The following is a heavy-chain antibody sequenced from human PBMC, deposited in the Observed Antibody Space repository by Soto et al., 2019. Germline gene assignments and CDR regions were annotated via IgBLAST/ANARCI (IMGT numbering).Heavy chain of an antibody. CDR1: GLTFSSYA. CDR3: ARRESTMGYGMDV. J-gene: IGHJ6*02. V-gene: IGHV3-23*01. Sequence: GGSLRLSCAASGLTFSSYAMSWVRQAPGKGLEWVSVISDSGGRTYYADSVKGRFTISRDNSKNALYLQMNSLRAEDTAVYYCARRESTMGYGMDVWGQGTTVTVSS. CDR2: ISDSGGRT. D-gene: IGHD1-1*01.